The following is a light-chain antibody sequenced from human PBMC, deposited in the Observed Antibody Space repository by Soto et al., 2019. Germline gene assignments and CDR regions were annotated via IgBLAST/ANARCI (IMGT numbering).Light chain of an antibody. CDR2: EVH. CDR3: SSFAGDNNFVV. J-gene: IGLJ2*01. Sequence: QSVLTQPPSASGSPGQSVTISCTGTSSDVGAHNYVSWYQLHPGKAPKLVISEVHKRPSGVPDRFSGSKSGNTASLTVSGLHAEDEADYYCSSFAGDNNFVVFGGGTQLTVL. CDR1: SSDVGAHNY. V-gene: IGLV2-8*01.